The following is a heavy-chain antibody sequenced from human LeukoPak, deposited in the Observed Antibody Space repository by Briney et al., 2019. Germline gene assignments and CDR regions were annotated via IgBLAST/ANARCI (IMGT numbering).Heavy chain of an antibody. CDR1: AFAFSNHA. CDR2: ISISGGTT. V-gene: IGHV3-23*01. Sequence: GSLRLSCTASAFAFSNHAMSWVRQAPGKGLEWVSSISISGGTTYYADSVKGRFTISRENSKSTLYLQMNNLRADDTAVYYCANEIRPNDYWGQGTLVTVSS. D-gene: IGHD4-17*01. J-gene: IGHJ4*02. CDR3: ANEIRPNDY.